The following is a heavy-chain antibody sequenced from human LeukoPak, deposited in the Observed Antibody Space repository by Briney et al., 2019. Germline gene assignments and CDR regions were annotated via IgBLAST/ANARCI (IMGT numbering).Heavy chain of an antibody. CDR3: ARAGWQQLVSAFGI. CDR1: GGSFSGYY. D-gene: IGHD6-13*01. Sequence: PSETLSLTCAVYGGSFSGYYWSWIRQPPGKGLEWIGEINHSGSTNYNPSLKSRVTISVDTSKNQFSLKLSSVTAADTAVYYCARAGWQQLVSAFGIWGQGTMVTVSS. CDR2: INHSGST. J-gene: IGHJ3*02. V-gene: IGHV4-34*01.